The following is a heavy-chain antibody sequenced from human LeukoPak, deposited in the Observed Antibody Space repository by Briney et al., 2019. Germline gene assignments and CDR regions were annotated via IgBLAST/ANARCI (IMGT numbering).Heavy chain of an antibody. J-gene: IGHJ4*02. V-gene: IGHV3-21*01. Sequence: GGSLRLSCAASGFTFSAFSMNWVRQAPGKGLEWVSAISSSSSDIYYTDSVKGRFTISRDNANNFLYLQVSSLRAEATAVYYCATGYTSGTRIDYWGQGTLVSVSS. D-gene: IGHD6-19*01. CDR3: ATGYTSGTRIDY. CDR2: ISSSSSDI. CDR1: GFTFSAFS.